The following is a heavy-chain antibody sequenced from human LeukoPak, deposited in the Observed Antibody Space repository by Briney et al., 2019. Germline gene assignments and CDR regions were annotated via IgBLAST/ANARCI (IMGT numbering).Heavy chain of an antibody. V-gene: IGHV3-72*01. J-gene: IGHJ4*02. D-gene: IGHD3-10*02. CDR3: AKQSYARSLGE. CDR2: IRKKPNSYTT. Sequence: GGSLRLSCAASGFTFSDHFMDWVRQAPGKGLEWVGRIRKKPNSYTTEYAASVKGRFTISRDDSKNSLYLQMNSLRVEDTAIYYCAKQSYARSLGEGGPGTLVTVSS. CDR1: GFTFSDHF.